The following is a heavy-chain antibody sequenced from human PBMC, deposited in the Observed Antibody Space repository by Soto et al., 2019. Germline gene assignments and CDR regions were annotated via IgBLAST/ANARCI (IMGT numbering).Heavy chain of an antibody. D-gene: IGHD3-16*01. Sequence: EVQVLESGGGLVQPGGSLRLSCVASGFTIANSAMAWVRQTPGQGLEWVSALDGGSTLTHYADSVQGRFTIFRDSSKNSLFLQMDSLRADDTALYYCAKDIWGYSFDLWGRGTLVTVSS. CDR1: GFTIANSA. CDR3: AKDIWGYSFDL. V-gene: IGHV3-23*01. CDR2: LDGGSTLT. J-gene: IGHJ2*01.